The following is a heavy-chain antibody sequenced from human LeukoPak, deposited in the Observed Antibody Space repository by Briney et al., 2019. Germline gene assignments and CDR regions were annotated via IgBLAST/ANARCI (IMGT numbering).Heavy chain of an antibody. J-gene: IGHJ4*02. CDR2: IVGSSSNI. CDR3: ATDSPETAAFDY. D-gene: IGHD1-1*01. Sequence: GGSLRLSCAASGFSFSTYSMNWVRQAPGKGLEWVSYIVGSSSNIYYADSVKGRFTISRDNAKNSLYLQMDSLRAEDTAVYYCATDSPETAAFDYWGQGTLVTVSS. CDR1: GFSFSTYS. V-gene: IGHV3-48*04.